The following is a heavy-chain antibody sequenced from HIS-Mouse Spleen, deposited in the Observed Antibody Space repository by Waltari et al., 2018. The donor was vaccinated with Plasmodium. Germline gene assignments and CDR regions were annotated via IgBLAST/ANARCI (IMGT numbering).Heavy chain of an antibody. J-gene: IGHJ4*02. CDR2: IYYSGST. V-gene: IGHV4-39*07. CDR3: ARDRITGTSYFDY. Sequence: QLQLQESGPGLVKPSETLSLTCTVSGGSISSSSYYWGWIRQPPGKGLEWSGSIYYSGSTSYNPSLKSRVTISVDTSKNQFSLKLSSVTAADTAVYYCARDRITGTSYFDYWGQGTLVTVSS. D-gene: IGHD1-7*01. CDR1: GGSISSSSYY.